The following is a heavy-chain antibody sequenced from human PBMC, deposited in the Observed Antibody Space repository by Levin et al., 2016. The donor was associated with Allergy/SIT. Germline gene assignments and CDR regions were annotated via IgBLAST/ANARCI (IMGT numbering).Heavy chain of an antibody. CDR1: GDSISNYY. J-gene: IGHJ4*02. D-gene: IGHD1-7*01. CDR3: ARQGPVSGTSDY. Sequence: SETLSLTCTVSGDSISNYYWSWIRQPAGKGLEWIGRMYPTGTTHYNPSLRSRITMSVDTSKNQFSLKLTSVTAADTAVYYCARQGPVSGTSDYWGQGTLVTVSS. V-gene: IGHV4-4*07. CDR2: MYPTGTT.